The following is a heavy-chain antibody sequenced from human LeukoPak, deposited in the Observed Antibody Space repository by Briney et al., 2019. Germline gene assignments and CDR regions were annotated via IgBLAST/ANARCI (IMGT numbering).Heavy chain of an antibody. Sequence: SETLSLTCTVSGYSISSGYYWGWIRQPPGKGLEWIGSIYHSGSTYYNPSLKSRVTISVDTSKNQFSLKLSSVTAADTAVYYCARDREVLGVVVADSVLFDYWGQGTLVTVSS. J-gene: IGHJ4*02. CDR3: ARDREVLGVVVADSVLFDY. CDR2: IYHSGST. D-gene: IGHD2-15*01. CDR1: GYSISSGYY. V-gene: IGHV4-38-2*02.